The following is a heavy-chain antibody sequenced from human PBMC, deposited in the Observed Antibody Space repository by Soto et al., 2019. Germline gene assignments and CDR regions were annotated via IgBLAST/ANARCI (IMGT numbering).Heavy chain of an antibody. D-gene: IGHD1-7*01. CDR3: ARGLTGTTPFGY. V-gene: IGHV4-59*01. Sequence: PSETLSLTCTVSGGSISSYYWSWIRQSPGKGLEWIGYIYYSGSTNYNPSLKSRVTISVDTSKNQFSLKLSSVTAADTAVYYCARGLTGTTPFGYWGQGTLVTVSS. CDR1: GGSISSYY. CDR2: IYYSGST. J-gene: IGHJ4*02.